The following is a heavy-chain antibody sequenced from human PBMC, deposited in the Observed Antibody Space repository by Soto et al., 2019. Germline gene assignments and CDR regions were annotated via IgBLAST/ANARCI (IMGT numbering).Heavy chain of an antibody. CDR1: GFTFSSYA. D-gene: IGHD3-22*01. CDR3: ARGYMGYYYYFDY. V-gene: IGHV3-30-3*01. CDR2: ISYDGSNK. Sequence: PGGSLRLSCAASGFTFSSYAMHWVRQAPGKGLEWVAVISYDGSNKYYADSVKGRFTISRDNSKNTLYLQMNSLRAEDTAVYYCARGYMGYYYYFDYWGQGTLVTVSS. J-gene: IGHJ4*02.